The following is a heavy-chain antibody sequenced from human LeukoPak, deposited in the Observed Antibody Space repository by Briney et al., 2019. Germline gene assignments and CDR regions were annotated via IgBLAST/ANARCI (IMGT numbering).Heavy chain of an antibody. Sequence: GSLRLSCAASGFTVSSNYMSWVRQAPGKGLEWVSVIYSGGSTYYADSVKGRFTISRDNSKNTLYLQMNSLRAEDTAVYYRARVSGSGWPHYYYYGMDVWGQGTTVTVSS. CDR1: GFTVSSNY. CDR3: ARVSGSGWPHYYYYGMDV. D-gene: IGHD6-19*01. V-gene: IGHV3-66*01. J-gene: IGHJ6*02. CDR2: IYSGGST.